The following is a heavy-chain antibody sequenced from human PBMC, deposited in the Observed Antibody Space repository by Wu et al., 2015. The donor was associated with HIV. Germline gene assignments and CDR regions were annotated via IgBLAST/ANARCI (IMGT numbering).Heavy chain of an antibody. D-gene: IGHD6-13*01. V-gene: IGHV1-69*12. CDR3: VAGAAAGAYVLPGAEYFQH. CDR2: IIPIFGTA. Sequence: QVQLVQSGAEVKKPGSSVKVSCKASGGTFSSYAISWVRQAPGQGLEWMGGIIPIFGTANYAQKFQGRVTITADESTSTAYMELSSLRSEDTAVYYCVAGAAAGAYVLPGAEYFQHWGQGTLVTVSS. J-gene: IGHJ1*01. CDR1: GGTFSSYA.